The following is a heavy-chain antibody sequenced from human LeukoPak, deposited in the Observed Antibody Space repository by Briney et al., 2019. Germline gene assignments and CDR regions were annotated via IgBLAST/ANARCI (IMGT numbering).Heavy chain of an antibody. Sequence: PSETLSLTCTVSGSSISSSSYYWGWIRQPPGKGLEWIGSIYYSGSTYYNPSLKSRVTVSVDTSKNQFSLKLSSVTAADTAVYYCARQERRYYDSSGYSNWFDPWGQGTLVTVSS. J-gene: IGHJ5*02. CDR1: GSSISSSSYY. D-gene: IGHD3-22*01. CDR2: IYYSGST. CDR3: ARQERRYYDSSGYSNWFDP. V-gene: IGHV4-39*01.